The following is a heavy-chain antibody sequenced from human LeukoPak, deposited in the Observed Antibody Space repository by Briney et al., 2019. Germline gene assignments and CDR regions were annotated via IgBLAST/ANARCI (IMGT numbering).Heavy chain of an antibody. D-gene: IGHD6-13*01. CDR1: GYTFTSYY. Sequence: ASVKVSCKASGYTFTSYYMHWVRQAPGQGLEWMGIINPNGGSTSYAQKFQGRVTMTRDTSTSTVYMGLSSLRSEDTAVYYCARAIIAAATARGYYYYYYMDVWGKGTTVTVSS. J-gene: IGHJ6*03. CDR2: INPNGGST. CDR3: ARAIIAAATARGYYYYYYMDV. V-gene: IGHV1-46*01.